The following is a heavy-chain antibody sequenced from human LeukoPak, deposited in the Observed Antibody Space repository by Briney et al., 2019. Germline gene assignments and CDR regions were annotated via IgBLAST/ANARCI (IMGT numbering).Heavy chain of an antibody. D-gene: IGHD3-22*01. V-gene: IGHV3-23*01. CDR2: MSGSGGST. CDR1: GFTFSSYA. Sequence: GGSLRLSCAASGFTFSSYAMSWVRQAPRKGLEWVSAMSGSGGSTYYEDSVKGRFTIFRDNSKNTLYLQMISLRAEDTAVYYCASTGGHSSGYYYPGYWGQGTLVSVSS. CDR3: ASTGGHSSGYYYPGY. J-gene: IGHJ4*02.